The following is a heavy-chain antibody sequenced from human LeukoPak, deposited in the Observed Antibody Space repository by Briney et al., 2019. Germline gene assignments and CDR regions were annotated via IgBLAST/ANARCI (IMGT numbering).Heavy chain of an antibody. CDR1: GFTFSDYY. Sequence: GASLRLSCAASGFTFSDYYMSWIRQAPGKGLEWVSYISGSGNTITYAESVKGRFTISRDNAKNSLYLQMNSLRAEDMALYYCAKDIMATVTTFGFFDIWGQGTMVTVSS. CDR2: ISGSGNTI. D-gene: IGHD4-17*01. V-gene: IGHV3-11*01. J-gene: IGHJ3*02. CDR3: AKDIMATVTTFGFFDI.